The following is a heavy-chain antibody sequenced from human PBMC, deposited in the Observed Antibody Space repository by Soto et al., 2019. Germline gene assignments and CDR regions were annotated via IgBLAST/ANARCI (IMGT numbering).Heavy chain of an antibody. D-gene: IGHD2-15*01. J-gene: IGHJ4*02. Sequence: QITLRESGPTLVKPTQTLTLTCTISGFSLSTSGVGVGWIRQPPGKSLEWLALIYWDDVQRYSPSLKTRLTITKDTSRSQVVLTMTNMDPVDTATYYCAHSPCSGGTCYLFDYWGQGNLVTVSS. CDR3: AHSPCSGGTCYLFDY. V-gene: IGHV2-5*02. CDR1: GFSLSTSGVG. CDR2: IYWDDVQ.